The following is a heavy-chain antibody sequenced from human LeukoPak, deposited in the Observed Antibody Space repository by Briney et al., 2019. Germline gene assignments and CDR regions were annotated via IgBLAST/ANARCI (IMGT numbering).Heavy chain of an antibody. CDR2: ITSNGRNT. D-gene: IGHD2/OR15-2a*01. Sequence: GGSLRLSCAASGFTFSSYAMHWVRQAPGKGLEYVSTITSNGRNTYYANSVKGRFTISRDNSKNTLYLQMGSLRPEDMAVYYCATWGLLSTGIDYWGQGTLVTVSS. CDR3: ATWGLLSTGIDY. CDR1: GFTFSSYA. V-gene: IGHV3-64*01. J-gene: IGHJ4*02.